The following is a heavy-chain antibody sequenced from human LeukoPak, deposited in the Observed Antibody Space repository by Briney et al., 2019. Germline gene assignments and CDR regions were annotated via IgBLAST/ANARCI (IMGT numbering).Heavy chain of an antibody. V-gene: IGHV3-11*01. CDR3: ARSGIAAAGTPFDY. D-gene: IGHD6-13*01. CDR2: ISSIGSTI. CDR1: GFTFSDYY. J-gene: IGHJ4*02. Sequence: SLRLSCAASGFTFSDYYMIWIRQAPGKGLEWVSYISSIGSTIYYADSVKGRITISRDNAKNSLYLQMNSLRAEDTAVYYCARSGIAAAGTPFDYWGQGTLVTVSS.